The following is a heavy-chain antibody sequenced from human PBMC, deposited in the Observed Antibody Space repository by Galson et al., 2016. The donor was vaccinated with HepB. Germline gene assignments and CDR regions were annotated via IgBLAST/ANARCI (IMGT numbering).Heavy chain of an antibody. CDR2: ISGSGGTT. V-gene: IGHV3-23*01. Sequence: SLRLSCAASGFTFSSYAMSWVRQAPGKGLEWVSVISGSGGTTYYADSVEGRFTISRDNSKNTLYVQMNSLTAEDTAIYYCAKVFLVGTADAYDIWGQGTMVIVSS. D-gene: IGHD5-12*01. J-gene: IGHJ3*02. CDR1: GFTFSSYA. CDR3: AKVFLVGTADAYDI.